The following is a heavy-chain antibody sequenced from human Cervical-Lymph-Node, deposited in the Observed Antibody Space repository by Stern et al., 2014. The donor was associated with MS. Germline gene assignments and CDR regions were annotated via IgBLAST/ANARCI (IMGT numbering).Heavy chain of an antibody. CDR2: IYYSGAT. CDR3: ARGLSHGSGRSGWFDP. J-gene: IGHJ5*02. D-gene: IGHD3-10*01. V-gene: IGHV4-31*03. CDR1: GGSINSGGYY. Sequence: MQLVESGPGLVNPSQTLSLTCYVSGGSINSGGYYWTWMRQHPEKGLEWIGGIYYSGATHHNPSLAGRLNMLLDTSKSQFSLGMNSVTAADTATYYWARGLSHGSGRSGWFDPWGQGILVTVSS.